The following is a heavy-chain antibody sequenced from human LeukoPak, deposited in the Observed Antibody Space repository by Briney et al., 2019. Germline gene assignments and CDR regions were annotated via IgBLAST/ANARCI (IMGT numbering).Heavy chain of an antibody. CDR2: IKQDGSEK. D-gene: IGHD3-22*01. Sequence: GGSLRLSCAASGFTFSSYWMSWVRQAPGKGLEWVANIKQDGSEKYYVDSVKGRFTISRDNAKNSLYLQMNSLRAEDTAVYYCAKGDYYDRTHFDYWGQGTLVTVSS. V-gene: IGHV3-7*01. CDR3: AKGDYYDRTHFDY. J-gene: IGHJ4*02. CDR1: GFTFSSYW.